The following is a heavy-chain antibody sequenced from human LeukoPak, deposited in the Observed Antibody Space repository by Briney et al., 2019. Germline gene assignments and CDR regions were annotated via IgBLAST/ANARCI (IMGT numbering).Heavy chain of an antibody. V-gene: IGHV3-30-3*01. CDR3: ARGGVGATIGY. J-gene: IGHJ4*02. CDR2: ISYDGSNK. D-gene: IGHD1-26*01. Sequence: GRSLRLSCAASGFTFSSYAMHWVRQAPGKGLEWVAVISYDGSNKYYADSVKGRFTISRDNSKNTLYLQMNSLRAEDTAVYYCARGGVGATIGYWGQGTLVTVSS. CDR1: GFTFSSYA.